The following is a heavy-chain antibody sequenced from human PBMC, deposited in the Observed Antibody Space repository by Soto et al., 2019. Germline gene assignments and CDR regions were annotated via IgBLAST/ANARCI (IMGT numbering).Heavy chain of an antibody. J-gene: IGHJ6*02. CDR3: AKDVAAAGDSYYYYGMDV. V-gene: IGHV3-23*01. CDR2: ISGSGGST. D-gene: IGHD6-13*01. Sequence: GGSLRLSCAAYGFTFSSYAMSWVRQAPGKGLEWVSAISGSGGSTYYADSVKGRFTIPRDNSKNTLYLQMNSLRAEDTAVYYCAKDVAAAGDSYYYYGMDVWGQGTTVTVSS. CDR1: GFTFSSYA.